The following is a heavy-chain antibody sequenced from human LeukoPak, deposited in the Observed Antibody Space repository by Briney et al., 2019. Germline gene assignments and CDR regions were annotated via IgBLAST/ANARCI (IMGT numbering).Heavy chain of an antibody. V-gene: IGHV3-23*01. D-gene: IGHD3-22*01. CDR2: ISGSGGST. Sequence: GGSLRLSCTASGITFSSYAMSWVRQAPGKGLEWVSAISGSGGSTYYADSVKGRFTISRDNSKNTLYLQMNSLRAEDTAVFYCAKARRPDSSGFNYWGQGTLVTVSS. CDR1: GITFSSYA. CDR3: AKARRPDSSGFNY. J-gene: IGHJ4*02.